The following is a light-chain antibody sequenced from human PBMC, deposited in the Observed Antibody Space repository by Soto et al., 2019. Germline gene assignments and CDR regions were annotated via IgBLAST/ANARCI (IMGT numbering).Light chain of an antibody. CDR1: SSDVGGYNY. CDR3: SSYTSSNSYV. Sequence: QSALTQPASVSGSPGQSITISCTGTSSDVGGYNYVSWYQQHPGKAPKLMIYEVSNRPSGVSNRFSGSKSGSTASLTISGLQADDEADYYCSSYTSSNSYVVXTGTKV. CDR2: EVS. V-gene: IGLV2-14*01. J-gene: IGLJ1*01.